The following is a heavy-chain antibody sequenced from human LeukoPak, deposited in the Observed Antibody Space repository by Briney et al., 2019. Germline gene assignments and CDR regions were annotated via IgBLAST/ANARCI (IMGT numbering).Heavy chain of an antibody. J-gene: IGHJ3*02. D-gene: IGHD6-19*01. V-gene: IGHV4-59*08. CDR2: IYYSGST. Sequence: SETLSLTCTVSGGSISSYYWSWIRQPPGKGLEWIGYIYYSGSTNYNPSLKSRVTISVDTSKNQFSLKLTSVTAADTAVYYCARHQAVAGSLGHDAFDIWGQGTIVTVSS. CDR3: ARHQAVAGSLGHDAFDI. CDR1: GGSISSYY.